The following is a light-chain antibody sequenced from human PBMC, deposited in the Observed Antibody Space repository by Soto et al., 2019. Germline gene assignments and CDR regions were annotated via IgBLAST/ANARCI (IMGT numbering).Light chain of an antibody. CDR2: TVS. V-gene: IGKV2-30*01. Sequence: DVVMTQSPLSLPVTLGQPASISCRSSQSLVYSDGNTYLNWFQQRPGQSPRRLIYTVSNRDSGVPDRFSGSGSCKDFTLKIIRVEAEDVGVYYCIQGTHGPRTFGQGTKLEIK. CDR3: IQGTHGPRT. J-gene: IGKJ2*01. CDR1: QSLVYSDGNTY.